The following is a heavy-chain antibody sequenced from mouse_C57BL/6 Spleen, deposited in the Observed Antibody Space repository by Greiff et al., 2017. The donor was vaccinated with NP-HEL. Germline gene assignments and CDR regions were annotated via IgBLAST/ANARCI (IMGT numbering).Heavy chain of an antibody. CDR2: ISSGSSTI. CDR3: ARQLLSTLRDWYVDV. D-gene: IGHD5-1*01. V-gene: IGHV5-17*01. J-gene: IGHJ1*03. Sequence: EVMLVESGGGLVKPGGSLKLSCAASGFTFSDYGMHWVRQAPEKGLEWVAYISSGSSTIYYADTVKGRFTISRDNAKNTLFLQMTSLRSEDTAMYYCARQLLSTLRDWYVDVWGTGTTLTVSS. CDR1: GFTFSDYG.